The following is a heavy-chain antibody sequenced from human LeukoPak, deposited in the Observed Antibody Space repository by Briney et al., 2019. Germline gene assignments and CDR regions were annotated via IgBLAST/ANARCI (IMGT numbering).Heavy chain of an antibody. CDR1: GFTFSSYA. Sequence: GGSLRLSCAVSGFTFSSYAMSWVRQAPGKGLEWVSAISGSGGSTHYADSVKGRFTISRDNSKNTLYLQMNSLRADDTAVYYCAKGRAKATVTAGDHWGQGTLATVSS. D-gene: IGHD4-17*01. CDR2: ISGSGGST. V-gene: IGHV3-23*01. J-gene: IGHJ4*02. CDR3: AKGRAKATVTAGDH.